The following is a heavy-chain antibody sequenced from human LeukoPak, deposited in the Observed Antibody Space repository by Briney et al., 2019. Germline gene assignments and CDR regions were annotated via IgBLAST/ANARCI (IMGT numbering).Heavy chain of an antibody. CDR1: GGSISSYY. V-gene: IGHV4-59*01. J-gene: IGHJ4*02. D-gene: IGHD6-19*01. CDR2: IYYSGGT. Sequence: SETLSLTCTVSGGSISSYYWSWIRQPPGKGLEWIGYIYYSGGTNYNPSLKSRVTISVDTSKNQFSLKLSSVTAADTAVYYCARAGGSQQWLVHYYFDYWGQGTLVTVSS. CDR3: ARAGGSQQWLVHYYFDY.